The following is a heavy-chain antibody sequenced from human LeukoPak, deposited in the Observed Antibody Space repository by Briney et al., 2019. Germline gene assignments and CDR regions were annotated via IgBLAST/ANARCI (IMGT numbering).Heavy chain of an antibody. D-gene: IGHD4-11*01. CDR3: ARVDSSNYALDY. CDR1: GGSISSPY. J-gene: IGHJ4*02. V-gene: IGHV4-59*11. CDR2: IYYSGST. Sequence: SETLSLTCTDSGGSISSPYWSWIRNPPGRGLGWIGYIYYSGSTNYNPSPKSRVTISVDTSKNQFSLKLSSVTAADTAVYYCARVDSSNYALDYWGQGTLVTVSS.